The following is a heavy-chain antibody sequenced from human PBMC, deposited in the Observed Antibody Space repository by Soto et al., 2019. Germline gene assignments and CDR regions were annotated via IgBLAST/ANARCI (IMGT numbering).Heavy chain of an antibody. CDR1: GDSVSSSSSA. Sequence: SHTLPLTCDISGDSVSSSSSAWNWSSQSPSRGVEGLGRTYYRSKWIHEDTVSMESRITINPDTSKNQFSLHIYSVNHEDTAVYHCDEVVCFRGMDVWGHGPPVTVSS. V-gene: IGHV6-1*01. D-gene: IGHD3-16*01. CDR2: TYYRSKWIH. J-gene: IGHJ6*02. CDR3: DEVVCFRGMDV.